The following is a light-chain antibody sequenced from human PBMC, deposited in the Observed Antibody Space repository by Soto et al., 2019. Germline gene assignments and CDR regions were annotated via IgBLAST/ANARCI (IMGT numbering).Light chain of an antibody. CDR3: QQYNGFPFT. V-gene: IGKV1-5*03. Sequence: DTQMTQSPSTLSASVGDRVTITCRASQSISSWLAWYQHKPGKAPKLLIYKASSLESGVPSRFSGSGSGTEFTLTISSLQTDDFATYYCQQYNGFPFTFGTGLKVDIK. CDR2: KAS. CDR1: QSISSW. J-gene: IGKJ3*01.